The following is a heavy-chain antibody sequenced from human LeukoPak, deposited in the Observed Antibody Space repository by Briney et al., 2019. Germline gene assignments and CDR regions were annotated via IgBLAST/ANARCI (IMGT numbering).Heavy chain of an antibody. J-gene: IGHJ4*02. Sequence: ASVKVSCKASGYTFTGYYMHWVRQAPGQGLEWMGWINPNSGGTNYAQKFQGWVTMTRDTSISTAYMELSRLRSDDTAVYYCARAVAGIPYYFDYWGQGTLVTVSS. CDR3: ARAVAGIPYYFDY. CDR1: GYTFTGYY. CDR2: INPNSGGT. V-gene: IGHV1-2*04. D-gene: IGHD6-19*01.